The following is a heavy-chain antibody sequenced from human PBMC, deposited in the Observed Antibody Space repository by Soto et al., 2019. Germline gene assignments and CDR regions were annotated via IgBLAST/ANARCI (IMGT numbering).Heavy chain of an antibody. CDR3: ARDLKPGGYCSGGRCHDYYYYGMDV. V-gene: IGHV3-21*01. Sequence: EVQLVESGGGLVKPGGSLRLSCAASGFTFSSYSMNWVRQAPGKGLEWVSSISSSSSYIYYADSVKGRFTISRDNAKNSLYLQMNSLRAEDTAVYYCARDLKPGGYCSGGRCHDYYYYGMDVWGQGTTVTVSS. J-gene: IGHJ6*02. CDR1: GFTFSSYS. D-gene: IGHD2-15*01. CDR2: ISSSSSYI.